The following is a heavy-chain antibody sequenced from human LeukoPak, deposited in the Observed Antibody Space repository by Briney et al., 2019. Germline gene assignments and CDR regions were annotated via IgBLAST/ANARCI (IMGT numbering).Heavy chain of an antibody. CDR3: AKYGSGNSPIGAFDI. V-gene: IGHV3-23*01. D-gene: IGHD4-23*01. J-gene: IGHJ3*02. CDR1: GFTFSSCV. Sequence: GGSLRLSCAASGFTFSSCVMGWVRQAPGKGLERVSDISGGGAITFHADSVKGRFTISRDNPKNTLYLQMNSLRAEDTAVYYCAKYGSGNSPIGAFDIWGQGTMVTASS. CDR2: ISGGGAIT.